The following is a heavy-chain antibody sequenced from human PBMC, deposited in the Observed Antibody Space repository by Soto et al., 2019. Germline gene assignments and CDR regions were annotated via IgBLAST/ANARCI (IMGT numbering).Heavy chain of an antibody. CDR2: INSDGST. Sequence: EVQLVESGGGLIPPGGSLRLSCAASGFLVNSAYMTWVRQAPGKGLEWLSMINSDGSTLYAESVKGRFTISRDNSKNRLDRQMNSLRAEDTAMYYWERSGYSLAWGYWGQGTLVIVTS. J-gene: IGHJ4*02. CDR3: ERSGYSLAWGY. CDR1: GFLVNSAY. D-gene: IGHD5-18*01. V-gene: IGHV3-53*01.